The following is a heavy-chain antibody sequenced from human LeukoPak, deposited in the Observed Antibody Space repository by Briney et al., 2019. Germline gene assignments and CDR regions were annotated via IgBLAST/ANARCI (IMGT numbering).Heavy chain of an antibody. CDR3: AKDMIRGPRMDY. V-gene: IGHV3-23*01. CDR2: ISGSGGST. CDR1: GFTFSSYA. Sequence: GGSLRLSCAASGFTFSSYAMSWVRQAPGKGLEWVSAISGSGGSTYYADSVNGRFTISRDNSKNTLYLQMNTLRAEDTALYYCAKDMIRGPRMDYWGRGTLVTVSS. D-gene: IGHD3-10*01. J-gene: IGHJ4*02.